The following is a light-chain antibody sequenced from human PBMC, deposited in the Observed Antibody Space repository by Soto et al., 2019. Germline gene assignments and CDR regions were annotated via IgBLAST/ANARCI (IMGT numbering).Light chain of an antibody. J-gene: IGLJ2*01. CDR3: TSYTSSSTRGV. Sequence: QSALTQPASVSGSPGQSITISCTETSSDVGGYNYVSWYQQHPGKAPKLMIYDVTNRPSGVSNRFSGSKSGNTASLTISGLQAEDEADYYCTSYTSSSTRGVFGGGTKLTVL. CDR1: SSDVGGYNY. CDR2: DVT. V-gene: IGLV2-14*01.